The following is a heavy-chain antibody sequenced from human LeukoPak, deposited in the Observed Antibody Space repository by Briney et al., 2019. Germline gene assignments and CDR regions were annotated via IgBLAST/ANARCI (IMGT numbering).Heavy chain of an antibody. CDR1: GGTFSSYA. CDR2: IIPIFGTA. CDR3: ARDREDYGAWFDP. V-gene: IGHV1-69*13. D-gene: IGHD4-17*01. J-gene: IGHJ5*02. Sequence: ASVTVSCTASGGTFSSYAISWVRPAPGQGLEWMGGIIPIFGTANYAQKFQGRVTITADESTSTAYMELSSLRSEDTAVYYCARDREDYGAWFDPWGQGTLVTVSS.